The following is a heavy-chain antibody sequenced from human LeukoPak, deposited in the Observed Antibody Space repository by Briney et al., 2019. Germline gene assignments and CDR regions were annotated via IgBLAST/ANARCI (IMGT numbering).Heavy chain of an antibody. CDR2: ISAYNGNT. CDR1: GYTLTSYG. D-gene: IGHD6-6*01. J-gene: IGHJ6*03. V-gene: IGHV1-18*01. Sequence: ASVKVSCKASGYTLTSYGISWVRQAPGQGLEWMGWISAYNGNTNYAQKLQGRVTMTTDTSTSTAYMELRSLRSDDTAVYYCARVGAIYGYSSSSPYYYYYMDVWGKGTTVTVSS. CDR3: ARVGAIYGYSSSSPYYYYYMDV.